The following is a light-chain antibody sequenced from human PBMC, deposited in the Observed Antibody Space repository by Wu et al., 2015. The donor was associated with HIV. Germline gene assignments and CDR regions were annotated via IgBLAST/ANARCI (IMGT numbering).Light chain of an antibody. CDR1: QSVSSY. CDR3: QQRSNWPPLT. J-gene: IGKJ4*01. Sequence: EIVMTQSPATLSLSPGGRATLSCRASQSVSSYLAWYQQKPGQAPRLLIYDASNRATGIPARFSGSGSGTDFTLTISSLEPEDFAVYYCQQRSNWPPLTFGGGTKVEI. CDR2: DAS. V-gene: IGKV3-11*01.